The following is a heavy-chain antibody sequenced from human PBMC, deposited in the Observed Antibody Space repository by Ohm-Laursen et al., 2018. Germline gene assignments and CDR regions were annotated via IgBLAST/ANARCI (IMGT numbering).Heavy chain of an antibody. CDR3: AKDWERYYYGSGRYYGMDV. CDR1: GFTFNKFA. V-gene: IGHV3-23*01. J-gene: IGHJ6*02. Sequence: GSLRLSCAASGFTFNKFAMNWVRQAPGKGLDWVSTIGTRGVNTYYADSVKGRFTISRDNSKNTLYLQMNSLRAEDTAVYYCAKDWERYYYGSGRYYGMDVWGQGTTATVSS. D-gene: IGHD3-10*01. CDR2: IGTRGVNT.